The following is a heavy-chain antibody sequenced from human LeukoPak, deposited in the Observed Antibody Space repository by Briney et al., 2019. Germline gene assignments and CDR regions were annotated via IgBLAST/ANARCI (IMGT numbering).Heavy chain of an antibody. CDR1: GGSISSSSYY. J-gene: IGHJ6*03. V-gene: IGHV4-39*07. CDR2: IYYSGST. D-gene: IGHD3-10*01. Sequence: SETLSLTCTVSGGSISSSSYYWGWIRQPPGKGLEWIGSIYYSGSTYYNPSLKSRVTISVDTSKNQFSLKLSSVTAADTAVYYCARELAQRFYGSGGLYKFYHVDVWGNGTTATISS. CDR3: ARELAQRFYGSGGLYKFYHVDV.